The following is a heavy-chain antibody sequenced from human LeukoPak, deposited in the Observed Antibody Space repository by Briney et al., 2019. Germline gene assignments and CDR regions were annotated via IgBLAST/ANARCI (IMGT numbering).Heavy chain of an antibody. CDR3: AKDREMATIKWDFDY. V-gene: IGHV3-23*01. Sequence: GGSLRLSCAASGSTFSSYAMSWVRQAPGKGLEWVSAINGSGGSTYYADSVKGRFTISRDNSKNTLYLQMNSLRAEDTAVYYCAKDREMATIKWDFDYWGQGTLVTVSS. CDR1: GSTFSSYA. J-gene: IGHJ4*02. D-gene: IGHD5-24*01. CDR2: INGSGGST.